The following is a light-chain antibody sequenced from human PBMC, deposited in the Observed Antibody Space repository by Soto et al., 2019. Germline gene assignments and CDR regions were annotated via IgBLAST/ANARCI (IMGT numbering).Light chain of an antibody. CDR1: QTVTSSY. V-gene: IGKV3D-7*01. Sequence: EIVLTQSPGTLSLSPGERATLSCRASQTVTSSYFAWYQQRPGQAPRLLIFGASSRASGIPARFSGSGSGTDFTLTINSLQSEDIAVYYCQQYDNWPRTFGQGTKLDIK. CDR2: GAS. CDR3: QQYDNWPRT. J-gene: IGKJ1*01.